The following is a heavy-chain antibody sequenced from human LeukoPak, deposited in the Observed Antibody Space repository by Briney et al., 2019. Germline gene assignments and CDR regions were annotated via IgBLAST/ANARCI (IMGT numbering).Heavy chain of an antibody. Sequence: GGSLRLSCVTSGFTFSSYGMHWVRQVPGKGLEWVAVISYDAKSNYHVDSVKGRFTISRDNSKNTLYLQMNSLRAEDTAVYYCARDLRQVIWGFFDYWGQGTLVTVSS. CDR2: ISYDAKSN. CDR1: GFTFSSYG. D-gene: IGHD2-21*01. V-gene: IGHV3-30*03. CDR3: ARDLRQVIWGFFDY. J-gene: IGHJ4*02.